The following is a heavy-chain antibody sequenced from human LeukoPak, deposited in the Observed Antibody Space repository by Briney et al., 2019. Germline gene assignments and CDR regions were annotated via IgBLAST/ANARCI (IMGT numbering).Heavy chain of an antibody. CDR3: ASRNLRRITICGVVNGYFDY. Sequence: KPSETLSLTCAVYGGSFSGYYWSWIRQPPGKGLEWIGEINHSGSTNYNPSLKSRVTISVDTSKNQFSLKLSSVTAADTAVYYCASRNLRRITICGVVNGYFDYSRQGTLVTVSS. CDR2: INHSGST. V-gene: IGHV4-34*01. CDR1: GGSFSGYY. J-gene: IGHJ4*02. D-gene: IGHD3-3*01.